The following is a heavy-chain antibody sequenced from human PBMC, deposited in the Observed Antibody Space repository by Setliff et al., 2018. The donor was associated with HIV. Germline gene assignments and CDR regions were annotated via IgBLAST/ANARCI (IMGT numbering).Heavy chain of an antibody. CDR1: GGSISSRSPYY. CDR3: ARGRDEYGWPTVTLTYYYYYYIDV. D-gene: IGHD4-17*01. J-gene: IGHJ6*03. V-gene: IGHV4-61*05. CDR2: IYYNGST. Sequence: PSETLSLTCTVSGGSISSRSPYYWGWIRQPPGKGLEYIGYIYYNGSTNYNPSLKSRVTISVDTSKNHFSLQLISVSPEDSAIYYCARGRDEYGWPTVTLTYYYYYYIDVWDNGTTVTVSS.